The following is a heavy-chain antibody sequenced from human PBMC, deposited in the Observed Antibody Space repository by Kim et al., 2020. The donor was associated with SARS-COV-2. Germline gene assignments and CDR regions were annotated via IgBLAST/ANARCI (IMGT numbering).Heavy chain of an antibody. D-gene: IGHD3-3*01. CDR2: T. Sequence: TDYNPSLKSRVTMSVDTSKNQFSLSLRSMSAADTAVYYCARESNTNYDFDHWGQGTLVTVSS. V-gene: IGHV4-4*07. CDR3: ARESNTNYDFDH. J-gene: IGHJ4*02.